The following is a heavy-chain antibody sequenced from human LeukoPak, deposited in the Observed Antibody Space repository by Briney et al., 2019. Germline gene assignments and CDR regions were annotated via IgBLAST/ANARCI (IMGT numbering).Heavy chain of an antibody. Sequence: GSLRLSCAASGFTFSSYGMSWVRQAPGKGLEWVSAISGSGGSTYYADSVKGRFTISRDNSKNTLYLQMNGLRAEDTAVYYCADLVGATLLRDYWGQGTLVTVSS. CDR1: GFTFSSYG. D-gene: IGHD1-26*01. CDR2: ISGSGGST. V-gene: IGHV3-23*01. J-gene: IGHJ4*02. CDR3: ADLVGATLLRDY.